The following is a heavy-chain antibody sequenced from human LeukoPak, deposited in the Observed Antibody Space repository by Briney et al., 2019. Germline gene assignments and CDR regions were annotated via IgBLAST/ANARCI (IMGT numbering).Heavy chain of an antibody. D-gene: IGHD3-22*01. CDR1: GFTFSSYA. CDR3: AKHPHYYDSSGYGVDY. J-gene: IGHJ4*02. Sequence: PGGSLRLSCAASGFTFSSYAMSWVRQAPGKGLEWVSAISGSGGSTYYADSVKGRFTISRDNSKNTLYLQMNSLRAEDTAVYYCAKHPHYYDSSGYGVDYWGQGTLVTVSS. CDR2: ISGSGGST. V-gene: IGHV3-23*01.